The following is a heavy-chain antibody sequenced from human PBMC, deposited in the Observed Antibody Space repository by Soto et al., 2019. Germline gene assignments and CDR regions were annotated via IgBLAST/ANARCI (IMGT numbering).Heavy chain of an antibody. Sequence: GESLKISCKVSGYNFTAFWLGWVRQMPGKGLEWMANIHPLDSETNYGPSFQGQVTISADKSITTAFLHWSNLKASGTGIYFCATLGFPGAIYFDSWGPGSLLTVSS. CDR1: GYNFTAFW. CDR3: ATLGFPGAIYFDS. V-gene: IGHV5-51*01. J-gene: IGHJ4*02. D-gene: IGHD6-25*01. CDR2: IHPLDSET.